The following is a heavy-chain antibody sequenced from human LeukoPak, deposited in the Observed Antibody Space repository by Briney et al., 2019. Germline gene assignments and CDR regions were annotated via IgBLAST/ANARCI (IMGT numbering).Heavy chain of an antibody. CDR1: GGTFSSYT. D-gene: IGHD3-3*01. CDR2: IIPILGIA. V-gene: IGHV1-69*02. J-gene: IGHJ6*03. Sequence: SVKVSCKASGGTFSSYTISWVRQAPGQGLEWMGRIIPILGIANYAQKFQGRVTITADKSTSTAYMEQSSLRSEDTAVYYCARTIPYYYYYMDVWGKGTTVTVSS. CDR3: ARTIPYYYYYMDV.